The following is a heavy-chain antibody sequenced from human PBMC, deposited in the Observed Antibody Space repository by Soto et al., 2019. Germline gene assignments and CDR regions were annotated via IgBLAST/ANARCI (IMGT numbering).Heavy chain of an antibody. J-gene: IGHJ4*02. CDR3: AKEDGGYSSGWYSSHYFDY. D-gene: IGHD6-19*01. Sequence: PGGSLRLSCAASGFTFSSYAMSWVRQAPGKGLEWVSAISGSGGSTYYADSVKGRFTISRDNSKNTLYLQMNSLRAEDTAVYYCAKEDGGYSSGWYSSHYFDYWGQGTLVTVSS. CDR1: GFTFSSYA. CDR2: ISGSGGST. V-gene: IGHV3-23*01.